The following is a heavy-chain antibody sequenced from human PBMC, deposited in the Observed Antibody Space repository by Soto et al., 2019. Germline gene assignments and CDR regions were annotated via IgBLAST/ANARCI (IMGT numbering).Heavy chain of an antibody. V-gene: IGHV3-21*01. CDR3: ARDGGAES. J-gene: IGHJ5*02. Sequence: VGSLRLSCAASGFIFSSYNMIWVRQAPGKGLEWVSSISSSSRYIYYADLVKGRFTISRDNAKNSLYLQMNDLRAEDTAVYYCARDGGAESWGQGTQVTVSS. CDR1: GFIFSSYN. CDR2: ISSSSRYI. D-gene: IGHD2-21*01.